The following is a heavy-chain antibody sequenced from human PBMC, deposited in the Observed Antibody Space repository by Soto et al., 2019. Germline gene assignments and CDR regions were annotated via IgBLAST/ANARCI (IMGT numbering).Heavy chain of an antibody. CDR3: ARGDATKIVVTTYYGMDV. J-gene: IGHJ6*02. CDR2: IIPVFGTA. Sequence: QVQLVQSGAEVKKPGSSVKVSCKASGGSLSNYGISWVRQAPGQGLEWMGGIIPVFGTANYAQKFQGRVTITADESTSIVYMDVNSLRSEETAVYYCARGDATKIVVTTYYGMDVWGQGTTVTVSS. D-gene: IGHD4-17*01. V-gene: IGHV1-69*12. CDR1: GGSLSNYG.